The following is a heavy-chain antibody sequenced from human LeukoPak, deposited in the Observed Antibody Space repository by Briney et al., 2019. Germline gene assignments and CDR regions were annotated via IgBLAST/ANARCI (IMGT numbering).Heavy chain of an antibody. V-gene: IGHV1-8*01. CDR1: GYTFTSYG. Sequence: ASVKVSCKASGYTFTSYGINWVRQATGQGLEWMGWMNPNSGNTGYAQKFQGRVTMTRNTSISTAYMELSSLRSEDTAVYYCARRKFGYDDAFDIWGQGTMVTVS. CDR3: ARRKFGYDDAFDI. CDR2: MNPNSGNT. J-gene: IGHJ3*02. D-gene: IGHD5-12*01.